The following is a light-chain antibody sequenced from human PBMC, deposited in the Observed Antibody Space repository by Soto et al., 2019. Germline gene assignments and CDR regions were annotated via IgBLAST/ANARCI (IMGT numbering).Light chain of an antibody. CDR1: QSVLYSSNNKNY. CDR2: WAS. J-gene: IGKJ2*01. V-gene: IGKV4-1*01. CDR3: QQYLSSPYT. Sequence: DIVMTQSPDSLAVSLGERATINCKSSQSVLYSSNNKNYLAWYQQKPGQPPKLLIYWASTRGSGVPDRFSCSGSGTDFTLTISSLQAEDVAVYYCQQYLSSPYTFGQGPKLEI.